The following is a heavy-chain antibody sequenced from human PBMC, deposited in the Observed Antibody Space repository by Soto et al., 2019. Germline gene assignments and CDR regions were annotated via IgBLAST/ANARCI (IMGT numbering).Heavy chain of an antibody. CDR1: GYSFTNYW. CDR3: ARGLSVSTVHPVAY. CDR2: IYPGDSDT. D-gene: IGHD4-17*01. V-gene: IGHV5-51*03. Sequence: EVQLVQSGAEVKKPGESPKISCKGSGYSFTNYWIGWVRQMPGKGLGWMGSIYPGDSDTRYSPSFQGQVTISADKSIHTACLQWSSLKTADSAMYVWARGLSVSTVHPVAYWGQGTLVTVSS. J-gene: IGHJ4*02.